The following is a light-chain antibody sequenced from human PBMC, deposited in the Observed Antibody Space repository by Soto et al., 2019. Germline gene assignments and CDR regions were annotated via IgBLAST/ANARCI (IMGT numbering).Light chain of an antibody. V-gene: IGKV3-20*01. CDR2: GAS. J-gene: IGKJ1*01. Sequence: EFGLSQSPCAVSLSPGERATLSFRASQSVSSSYLAWYQQKPGQAPRLLIYGASSRATGIPDRFSGSGSGTDFTLTISRLEPEDFAVYYCQQYGSSPCTFGQGTKVDIK. CDR1: QSVSSSY. CDR3: QQYGSSPCT.